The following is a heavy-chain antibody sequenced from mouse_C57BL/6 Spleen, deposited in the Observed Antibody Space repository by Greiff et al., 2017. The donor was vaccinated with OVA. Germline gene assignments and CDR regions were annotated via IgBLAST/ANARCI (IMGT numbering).Heavy chain of an antibody. J-gene: IGHJ2*01. CDR1: GYTFTDYY. Sequence: QVQLQQSGAELVRPGASVKLSCKASGYTFTDYYINWVKQRPGQGLEWIARIYPGSGNTYYNEKFKGKATLTAEKSSSTAYMQLSSLTSEDSAVYFCAREGVYSNSYFDYWGQGTTLTVSS. V-gene: IGHV1-76*01. CDR2: IYPGSGNT. CDR3: AREGVYSNSYFDY. D-gene: IGHD2-5*01.